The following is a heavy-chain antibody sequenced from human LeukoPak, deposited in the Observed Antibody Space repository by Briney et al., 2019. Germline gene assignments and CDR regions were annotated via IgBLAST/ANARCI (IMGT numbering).Heavy chain of an antibody. CDR3: ARGTGYSSSWYPDY. D-gene: IGHD6-13*01. CDR2: IYTSGST. Sequence: SQTLSLTCTVSGGSISSGSYYWSWIRQPAGKGLEWIGRIYTSGSTNYNPSLKSRVTISVDTSKNQFSLKLSSVTAADTAVYYCARGTGYSSSWYPDYWGQGTLVTVSS. CDR1: GGSISSGSYY. J-gene: IGHJ4*02. V-gene: IGHV4-61*02.